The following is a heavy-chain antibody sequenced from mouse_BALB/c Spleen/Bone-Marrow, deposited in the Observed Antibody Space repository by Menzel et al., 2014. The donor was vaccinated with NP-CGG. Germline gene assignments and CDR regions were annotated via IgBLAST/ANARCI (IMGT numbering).Heavy chain of an antibody. CDR3: AREDGLWYFDV. Sequence: EVQLQQSGPELVKPGASVKMSCKASGYTFTSYVMHWVKQKPGQGLEWIGYINPYNDGTNYNEKFKGKATFTADTSSNTAYMQLSSLTSEDSAVYYCAREDGLWYFDVWGAGTTVTVSS. V-gene: IGHV1-14*01. CDR1: GYTFTSYV. CDR2: INPYNDGT. J-gene: IGHJ1*01. D-gene: IGHD1-1*01.